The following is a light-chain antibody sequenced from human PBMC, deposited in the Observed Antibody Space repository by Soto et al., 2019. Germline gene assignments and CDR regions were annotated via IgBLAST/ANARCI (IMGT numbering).Light chain of an antibody. J-gene: IGLJ1*01. CDR1: SSNIGAGYD. V-gene: IGLV1-40*01. CDR2: ANS. CDR3: QSYDSSLIVSKV. Sequence: QSVLTQPPSVSGAPGQRVTISCSGSSSNIGAGYDVQWYQQFPGTAPKLIIYANSDRPSGVPDRFSGSKSGTSASLAITGLQAEDEADYYCQSYDSSLIVSKVFGTGTKVTVL.